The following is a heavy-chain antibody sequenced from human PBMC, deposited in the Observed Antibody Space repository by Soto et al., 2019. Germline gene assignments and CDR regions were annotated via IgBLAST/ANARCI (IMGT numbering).Heavy chain of an antibody. Sequence: PGGSLRLSCAASGFTFSSYAMSWVRQAPGKGLEWVSAISGSGGSTYYADSVKGRFTISRDNSKNTLYLQMNSLRAEDTAVYYFAKDRTYYYDSGSYYGSYFDYWGQGTLLTVSS. CDR3: AKDRTYYYDSGSYYGSYFDY. CDR1: GFTFSSYA. CDR2: ISGSGGST. D-gene: IGHD3-10*01. J-gene: IGHJ4*02. V-gene: IGHV3-23*01.